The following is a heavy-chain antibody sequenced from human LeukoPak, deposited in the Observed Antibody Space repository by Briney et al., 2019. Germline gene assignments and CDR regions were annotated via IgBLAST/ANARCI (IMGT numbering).Heavy chain of an antibody. D-gene: IGHD3-22*01. Sequence: PGGSLRLSCAASGFTFSSYAMSWVRQAPGKGLEWVSAISGSVGSTYYADSVKGRFTISRDNSKNTLCLQMNSLRAEDTAVYYCALPNKNYYDSSGYSAYFDYWGQGTLVTVSS. CDR1: GFTFSSYA. J-gene: IGHJ4*02. CDR2: ISGSVGST. CDR3: ALPNKNYYDSSGYSAYFDY. V-gene: IGHV3-23*01.